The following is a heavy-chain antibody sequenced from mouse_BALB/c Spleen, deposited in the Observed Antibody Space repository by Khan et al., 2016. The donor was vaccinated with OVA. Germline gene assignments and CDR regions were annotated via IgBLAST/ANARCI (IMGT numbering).Heavy chain of an antibody. D-gene: IGHD1-1*01. V-gene: IGHV3-2*02. CDR2: ISYSGRT. CDR3: ASSVTIPTVVATDFDY. J-gene: IGHJ2*01. Sequence: EVQLQESGPGLVKPSQSLSLTCTVTGYSITSDYAWNWIRQFPGNKLEWVGYISYSGRTSYNPSLKSRISITRDTSKNQFFLQLSSLTTEDTATSYCASSVTIPTVVATDFDYWGQGTTLTVSS. CDR1: GYSITSDYA.